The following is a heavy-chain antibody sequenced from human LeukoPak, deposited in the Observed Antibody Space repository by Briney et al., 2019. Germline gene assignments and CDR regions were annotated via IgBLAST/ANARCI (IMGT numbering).Heavy chain of an antibody. Sequence: SETLSLTCAVYGGSFSGYYWSWIRQPPGKGLEWIGEINHSGSTNYNPSLKSRVTISVDTSKNQFSLKLSSVTAADTAVYYCASGLRYFDLYYWGQGTLVTVSS. D-gene: IGHD3-9*01. CDR3: ASGLRYFDLYY. J-gene: IGHJ4*02. CDR1: GGSFSGYY. V-gene: IGHV4-34*01. CDR2: INHSGST.